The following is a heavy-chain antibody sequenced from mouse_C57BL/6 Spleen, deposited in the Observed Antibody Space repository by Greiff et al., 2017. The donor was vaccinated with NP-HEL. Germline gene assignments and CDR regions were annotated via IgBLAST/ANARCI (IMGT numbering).Heavy chain of an antibody. V-gene: IGHV1-26*01. CDR3: ARSGYDYDVDYYAMYY. CDR1: GYTFTDYY. J-gene: IGHJ4*01. CDR2: INPNNGGT. Sequence: EVQLQQSGPELVKPGASVKISCKASGYTFTDYYMNWVKQSHGKSLEWIGDINPNNGGTSYNQEFKGKATLTVDKSSSTAYMELRSLTSEDSAVYYCARSGYDYDVDYYAMYYWGQGTSVTVSS. D-gene: IGHD2-4*01.